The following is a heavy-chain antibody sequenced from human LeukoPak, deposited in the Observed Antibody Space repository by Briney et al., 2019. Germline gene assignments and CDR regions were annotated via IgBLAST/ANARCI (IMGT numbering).Heavy chain of an antibody. CDR3: ARIGIAVAATPDY. J-gene: IGHJ4*02. V-gene: IGHV1-8*01. Sequence: ASVKVSCKASGYTFTSYDINWVRQATGQGLEWMGWMNPNSGNTGYAQKFQGRVTMTRNTSISTAYMELSSPRSEDTAVYYCARIGIAVAATPDYWGQGTLVTVSS. D-gene: IGHD6-19*01. CDR2: MNPNSGNT. CDR1: GYTFTSYD.